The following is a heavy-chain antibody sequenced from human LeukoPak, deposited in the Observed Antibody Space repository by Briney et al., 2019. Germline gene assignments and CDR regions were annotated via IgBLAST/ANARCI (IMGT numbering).Heavy chain of an antibody. V-gene: IGHV3-33*01. D-gene: IGHD3-22*01. CDR3: ARDRVLDYYDSSGYYPDY. CDR2: IWYDGSNK. CDR1: GFTFSSYG. Sequence: PGGSLRLSCAASGFTFSSYGMHWVRQAPGKGLEWVAVIWYDGSNKDYADSVKGRFTIYRDNSKNTLYLQMNRLRAEDTAVYYCARDRVLDYYDSSGYYPDYWGQGTLVTVS. J-gene: IGHJ4*02.